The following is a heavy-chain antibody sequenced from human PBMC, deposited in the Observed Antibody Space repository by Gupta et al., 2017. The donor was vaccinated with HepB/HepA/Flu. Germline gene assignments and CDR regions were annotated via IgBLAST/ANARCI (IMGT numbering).Heavy chain of an antibody. V-gene: IGHV4-31*03. CDR3: ARDSRSYDSSGYAVDAFDI. D-gene: IGHD3-22*01. Sequence: QVQLQESGPGLVKPSQTLSLTCTVSGGSISSGGYYWSWIRQHPGKGLEWIGYIYYRGSTYYNPALKRRVTISVDTSKNQFSLKLSSVTAADTAVYYCARDSRSYDSSGYAVDAFDIWGQGTMVTVSS. CDR2: IYYRGST. J-gene: IGHJ3*02. CDR1: GGSISSGGYY.